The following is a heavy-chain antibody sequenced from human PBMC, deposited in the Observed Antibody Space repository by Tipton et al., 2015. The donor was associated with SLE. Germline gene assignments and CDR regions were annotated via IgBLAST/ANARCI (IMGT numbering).Heavy chain of an antibody. V-gene: IGHV3-23*01. D-gene: IGHD5-18*01. CDR2: ISGSGSST. J-gene: IGHJ4*02. CDR3: AKDQEYSRYYFDY. Sequence: SLRLSCAASGFTFSSYAMSWVRQAPGKGLEWVSAISGSGSSTYYADSVKGRFTTSRDNSKNTLYLQMNSLRAEDTAVYYCAKDQEYSRYYFDYWGQGTLVTVSS. CDR1: GFTFSSYA.